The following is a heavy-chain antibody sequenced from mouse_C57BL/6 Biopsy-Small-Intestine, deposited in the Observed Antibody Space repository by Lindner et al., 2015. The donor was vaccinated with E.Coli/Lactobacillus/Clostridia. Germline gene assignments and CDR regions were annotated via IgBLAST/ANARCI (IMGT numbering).Heavy chain of an antibody. D-gene: IGHD4-1*02. V-gene: IGHV14-2*01. J-gene: IGHJ4*01. CDR3: VRPTGYYNMDY. CDR1: DVNIKDCY. Sequence: VQLQESGAALVKPGASVKLSCTVSDVNIKDCYMHWVKQRTEQGLEWIGRIDPDDGEIKYVPKFLGKATMTRDISSNTAYLQLSSLTSEDTGVYYCVRPTGYYNMDYWGQGTSVTVSS. CDR2: IDPDDGEI.